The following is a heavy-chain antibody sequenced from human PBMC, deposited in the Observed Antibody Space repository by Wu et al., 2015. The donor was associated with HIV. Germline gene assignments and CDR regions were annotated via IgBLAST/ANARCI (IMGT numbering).Heavy chain of an antibody. CDR3: ARGDSSGWYSFDS. Sequence: QVHLVQSGAEVKKPGSSVKVSCKASGGTFSSFALSWVRQAPGRGLEWMGGIIPLFDTAISAHNFHDRVTITADELTRTTYVELSSLRSEDTAVYYCARGDSSGWYSFDSWGQGTLVIVSS. CDR2: IIPLFDTA. D-gene: IGHD6-19*01. CDR1: GGTFSSFA. J-gene: IGHJ4*02. V-gene: IGHV1-69*12.